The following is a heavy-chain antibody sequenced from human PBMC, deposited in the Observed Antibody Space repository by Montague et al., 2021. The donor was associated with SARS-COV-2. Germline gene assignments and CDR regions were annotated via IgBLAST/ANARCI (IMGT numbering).Heavy chain of an antibody. J-gene: IGHJ6*02. CDR2: INHSGST. D-gene: IGHD2-2*01. Sequence: SETLSPTCAVYGGSFSGYYCSWIRQPPGKGLEWSGEINHSGSTNXNPSFKSGVTISVDTSKNQFSLKLSSVTAADTAVYFCARGFRSVVPAVLGVAFYYYFDMDVWGQGTTVTVSS. CDR3: ARGFRSVVPAVLGVAFYYYFDMDV. V-gene: IGHV4-34*01. CDR1: GGSFSGYY.